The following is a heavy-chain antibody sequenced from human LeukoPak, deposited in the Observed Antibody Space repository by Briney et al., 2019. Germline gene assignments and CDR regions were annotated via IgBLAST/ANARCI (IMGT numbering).Heavy chain of an antibody. CDR1: GGSFSGYY. CDR3: ARSHTYYYGSGSP. CDR2: INHSGST. J-gene: IGHJ5*02. D-gene: IGHD3-10*01. Sequence: PSETLSLICAVYGGSFSGYYWSWIRQPPGKGLEWIGEINHSGSTNYNPSLKSRVTISVDTSKNQFSLKLSSVTAADTAVYYCARSHTYYYGSGSPWGQGTLVTVSS. V-gene: IGHV4-34*01.